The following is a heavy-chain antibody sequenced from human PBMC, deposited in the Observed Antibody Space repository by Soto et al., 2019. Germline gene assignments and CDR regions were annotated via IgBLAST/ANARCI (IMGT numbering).Heavy chain of an antibody. J-gene: IGHJ6*02. CDR3: ARGVSARSYYYYGMDV. D-gene: IGHD6-25*01. CDR1: GGTFSSYA. V-gene: IGHV1-69*13. Sequence: SVKVSCKASGGTFSSYAISWVRQAPGQGLEWMGGIIPIFGTANYAQKFQGRVTITADESTSTAYMELSSLRSGDTAVYYCARGVSARSYYYYGMDVWGQGTTVTVSS. CDR2: IIPIFGTA.